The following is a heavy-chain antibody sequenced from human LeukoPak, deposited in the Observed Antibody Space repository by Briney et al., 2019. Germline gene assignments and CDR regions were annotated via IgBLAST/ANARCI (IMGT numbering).Heavy chain of an antibody. CDR1: GGSIFIYY. D-gene: IGHD3-22*01. CDR2: IYPNGIT. V-gene: IGHV4-4*08. CDR3: ARRAYYDTSGYYPTSGYFDL. J-gene: IGHJ2*01. Sequence: SETLSLTCTVSGGSIFIYYWNWIRQPPGKGLEWIGYIYPNGITSYNPSLRSRGTISIATSKNQFSLRLRSVTAADTAIYYCARRAYYDTSGYYPTSGYFDLWGRGTLVTVSS.